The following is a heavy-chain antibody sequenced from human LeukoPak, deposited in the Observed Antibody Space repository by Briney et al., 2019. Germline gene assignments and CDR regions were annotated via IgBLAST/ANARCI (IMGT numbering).Heavy chain of an antibody. CDR2: INPSGGST. J-gene: IGHJ4*02. D-gene: IGHD3-3*01. CDR3: ARDLAIFGVADRRSPGGY. Sequence: ASVKVSCKASGGTFSSYTISWVRQAPGQGLEWMGIINPSGGSTSYAQKFQGRVTMTRDTSTSTVYMELSSLRSGDTAVYYCARDLAIFGVADRRSPGGYWGQGTLVTVSS. CDR1: GGTFSSYT. V-gene: IGHV1-46*03.